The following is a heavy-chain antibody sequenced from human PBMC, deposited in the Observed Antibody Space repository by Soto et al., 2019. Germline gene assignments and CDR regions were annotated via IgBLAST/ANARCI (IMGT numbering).Heavy chain of an antibody. CDR1: GYTFTSYG. D-gene: IGHD3-10*01. V-gene: IGHV1-18*01. CDR2: ISAYNGKT. CDR3: ARDQPTTGGFGELLGWFDP. J-gene: IGHJ5*02. Sequence: QVQLVQSGAEVKKPGASVQVSCKASGYTFTSYGISWVRQAPGQGLEWMGWISAYNGKTNHAQKLQGRVTMTTDTSTSTAYMELRRLRSDDTAVYYCARDQPTTGGFGELLGWFDPWGQGTLVTVSS.